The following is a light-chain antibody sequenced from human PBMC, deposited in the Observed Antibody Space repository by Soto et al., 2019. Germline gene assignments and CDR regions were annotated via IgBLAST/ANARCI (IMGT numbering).Light chain of an antibody. CDR1: QSVSSN. J-gene: IGKJ1*01. CDR3: QQYGSSVWT. Sequence: SVTPQSPATLSVSPGERATFSCRAIQSVSSNLAWYQQRPGQAPRLLIYGASSRATGIPVRFSGSGSGTDFTLTITRLEPEDFAVYYCQQYGSSVWTFGQGTKVAIK. CDR2: GAS. V-gene: IGKV3-20*01.